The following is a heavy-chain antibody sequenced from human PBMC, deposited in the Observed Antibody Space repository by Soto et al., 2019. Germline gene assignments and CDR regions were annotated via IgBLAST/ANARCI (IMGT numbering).Heavy chain of an antibody. CDR2: ISHDGHA. Sequence: SETMSLTCFVLDDSISDSRYYWGWIRQSPEKGLEWIGSISHDGHAYYNPPLKSRVTLFADTSLNQFSLKRKSVTVADTALYFCARQGYCDYLGGNWFDRWGQGAPVTVSS. D-gene: IGHD4-17*01. J-gene: IGHJ5*02. V-gene: IGHV4-39*01. CDR1: DDSISDSRYY. CDR3: ARQGYCDYLGGNWFDR.